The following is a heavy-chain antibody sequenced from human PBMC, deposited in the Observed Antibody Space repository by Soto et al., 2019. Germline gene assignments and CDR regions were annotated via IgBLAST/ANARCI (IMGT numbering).Heavy chain of an antibody. CDR3: AKDFRWLVEGTFDY. J-gene: IGHJ4*02. CDR2: ISGSGGST. CDR1: GFTFSSYA. Sequence: EVQLLESGGGLVQPGGSLRLSCAASGFTFSSYAMSWVRQGPGKGLEWVSAISGSGGSTYYADSVKGRFTISRDNSKNTLYLQMNSLRAEDTAVYFCAKDFRWLVEGTFDYWGQGTLVTVSS. D-gene: IGHD6-19*01. V-gene: IGHV3-23*01.